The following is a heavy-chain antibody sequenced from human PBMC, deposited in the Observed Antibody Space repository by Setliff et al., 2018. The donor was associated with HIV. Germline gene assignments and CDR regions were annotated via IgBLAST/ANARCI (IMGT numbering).Heavy chain of an antibody. Sequence: GGSLRLSCAASGFTFGSYPMHWVRQAPGKGLEWVAVISYGGGLKLYADSVKGRFTISRDFSDNTPYLQMNRLRADDTAIYYCSKGASLVPRRPHFCYFDYWGQGALVTVSS. CDR1: GFTFGSYP. V-gene: IGHV3-30*04. J-gene: IGHJ4*02. CDR2: ISYGGGLK. D-gene: IGHD3-16*02. CDR3: SKGASLVPRRPHFCYFDY.